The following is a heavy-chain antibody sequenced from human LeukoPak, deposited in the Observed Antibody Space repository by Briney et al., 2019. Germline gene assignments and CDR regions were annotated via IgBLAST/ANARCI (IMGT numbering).Heavy chain of an antibody. V-gene: IGHV3-66*01. J-gene: IGHJ6*03. D-gene: IGHD1/OR15-1a*01. CDR2: IYSGGST. CDR3: ARGKATTSSSLYYYYYYMDV. Sequence: GGSLRLSCAASGVTVSSNYMSWVRQAPGKGLEWVSVIYSGGSTYYADSVKGRFTISRDNSKNTLYLQMNSLRAEDTAVYYCARGKATTSSSLYYYYYYMDVWGKGTTVTISS. CDR1: GVTVSSNY.